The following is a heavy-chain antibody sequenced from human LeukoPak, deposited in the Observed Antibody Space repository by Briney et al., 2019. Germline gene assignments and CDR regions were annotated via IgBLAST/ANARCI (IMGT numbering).Heavy chain of an antibody. CDR3: ARGYDFWSGYDGGAFDI. CDR2: IYYSGST. Sequence: TLSLTCTVSGGSISSGSYYWSWIRQPPGKGLEWIGYIYYSGSTNYNPSLKSRVTISVDTSKNQFSLKLSSVTAADTAVYYCARGYDFWSGYDGGAFDIWGQETMVTVSS. V-gene: IGHV4-61*01. D-gene: IGHD3-3*01. J-gene: IGHJ3*02. CDR1: GGSISSGSYY.